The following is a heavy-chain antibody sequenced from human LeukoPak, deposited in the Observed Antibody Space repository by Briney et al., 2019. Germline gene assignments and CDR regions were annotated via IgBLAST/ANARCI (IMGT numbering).Heavy chain of an antibody. V-gene: IGHV3-23*01. CDR1: GLTFSDYS. J-gene: IGHJ4*02. CDR2: ISAGGGST. D-gene: IGHD6-13*01. CDR3: AKDAAGPEY. Sequence: GGSLRLSCAASGLTFSDYSMTWVRQAPGKGLFWVSGISAGGGSTYPADSVKGRFSISRDNSRNTLYLQMNSLRAEDTAVYYCAKDAAGPEYWGQGTLVTVSS.